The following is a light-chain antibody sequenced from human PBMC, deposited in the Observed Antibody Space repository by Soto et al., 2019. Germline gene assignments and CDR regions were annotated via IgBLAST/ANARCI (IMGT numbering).Light chain of an antibody. J-gene: IGKJ1*01. Sequence: EIVMTQSPATLSVSPGDRVTLSCRASERVGSNVAWYQHKLGQAPRLLIYGASVRATGIPDRFSGSGSETEFTLTISSLQSEDFAVYYCQQWIRWTFGQGTRLELK. V-gene: IGKV3-15*01. CDR1: ERVGSN. CDR2: GAS. CDR3: QQWIRWT.